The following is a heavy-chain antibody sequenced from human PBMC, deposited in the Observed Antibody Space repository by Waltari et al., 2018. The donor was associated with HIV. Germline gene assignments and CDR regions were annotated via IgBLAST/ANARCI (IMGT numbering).Heavy chain of an antibody. D-gene: IGHD6-13*01. V-gene: IGHV3-66*02. Sequence: EVQLVESGGGLVQPGGSLRLSCAASGFTVSSNYMSWVHQAPGKGLEWVSVIYSGGSTYYADSVKGRFTISRDNSKNTLYLQMNSLRAEDTAVYYCARGIIAAAGNWFDPWGQGTLVTVSS. CDR3: ARGIIAAAGNWFDP. CDR1: GFTVSSNY. CDR2: IYSGGST. J-gene: IGHJ5*02.